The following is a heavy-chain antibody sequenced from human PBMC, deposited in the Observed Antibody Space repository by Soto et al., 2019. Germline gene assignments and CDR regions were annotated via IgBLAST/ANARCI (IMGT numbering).Heavy chain of an antibody. V-gene: IGHV1-46*03. CDR1: GYTFTSYY. CDR2: INPSSGSP. Sequence: ASVKVSCKASGYTFTSYYIHWVRQAPGQGLEWVGIINPSSGSPTYAQKFQGRVTMTRDTSTSTVYMELSSLRSEDSAVYYCARDSLKTNYYTYYMDVWGKGTTVTVSS. D-gene: IGHD1-1*01. CDR3: ARDSLKTNYYTYYMDV. J-gene: IGHJ6*03.